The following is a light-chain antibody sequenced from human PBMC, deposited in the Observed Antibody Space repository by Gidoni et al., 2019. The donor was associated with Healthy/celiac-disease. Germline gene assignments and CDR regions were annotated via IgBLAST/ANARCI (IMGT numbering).Light chain of an antibody. CDR3: QQYGSSPGT. J-gene: IGKJ2*01. CDR2: GAS. V-gene: IGKV3-20*01. Sequence: EIVLTQSPGTLPLSPGERATLSCRASQSVSSSHLAWYQQKPGQAPRLLIYGASTRATGIPDRLSGSGSGTDFPLTISRLEPEDFAVYYCQQYGSSPGTFGQGTKLEIK. CDR1: QSVSSSH.